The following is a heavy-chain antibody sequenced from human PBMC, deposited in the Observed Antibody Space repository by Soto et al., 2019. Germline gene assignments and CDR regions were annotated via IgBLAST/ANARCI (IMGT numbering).Heavy chain of an antibody. CDR2: IYPGNSDT. D-gene: IGHD2-15*01. CDR3: ARTPGSGTHFAN. Sequence: GESLKISCQGSGYSFTNYWIGWVRQMPGRGLEWVGIIYPGNSDTRYRPSFQGPVTISPDKSITTAYLQWSSLKASDTAIYYYARTPGSGTHFANWGQGILVPVYS. CDR1: GYSFTNYW. V-gene: IGHV5-51*01. J-gene: IGHJ4*02.